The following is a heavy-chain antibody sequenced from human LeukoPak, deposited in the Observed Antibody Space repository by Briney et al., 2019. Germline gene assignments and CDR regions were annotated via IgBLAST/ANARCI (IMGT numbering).Heavy chain of an antibody. CDR2: INHSGST. CDR1: GGSFSGYY. CDR3: AREGGGYSRNNWFDP. D-gene: IGHD2-2*03. Sequence: SETLSLTCAVYGGSFSGYYWSWIRQPPGKGLEWIGEINHSGSTNYNPSLKSRVTISVDMSKNQVSLKLSSVTAADTAVYYCAREGGGYSRNNWFDPWGQGTLVTVSS. J-gene: IGHJ5*02. V-gene: IGHV4-34*01.